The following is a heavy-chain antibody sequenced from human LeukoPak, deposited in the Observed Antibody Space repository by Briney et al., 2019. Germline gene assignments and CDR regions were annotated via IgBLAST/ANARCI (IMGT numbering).Heavy chain of an antibody. CDR2: IILIFGTA. V-gene: IGHV1-69*13. J-gene: IGHJ6*03. CDR1: GGSFSSSA. Sequence: ASVKVSCKASGGSFSSSAINWVRQAPGQGLEWMGGIILIFGTANYAQKFQGRVTITADESTSTAYMELSSLRSEDTAVYYCARELVGATSIGDDNYYYMDVWGKGTTVTISS. CDR3: ARELVGATSIGDDNYYYMDV. D-gene: IGHD1-26*01.